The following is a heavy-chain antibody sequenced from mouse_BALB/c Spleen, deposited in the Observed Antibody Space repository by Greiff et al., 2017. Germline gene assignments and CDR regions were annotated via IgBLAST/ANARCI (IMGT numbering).Heavy chain of an antibody. D-gene: IGHD2-2*01. J-gene: IGHJ3*01. CDR3: ARAYGYDVKFAY. V-gene: IGHV5-4*02. CDR1: GFTFSDYY. Sequence: DVKLQESGGGLVKPGGSLKLSCAASGFTFSDYYMYWVRQTPEKRLEWVATISDGGSYTYYPDSVKGRFTISRDNAKNNLYLQMSSLKSEDTAMYYCARAYGYDVKFAYWGQGTLVTVSA. CDR2: ISDGGSYT.